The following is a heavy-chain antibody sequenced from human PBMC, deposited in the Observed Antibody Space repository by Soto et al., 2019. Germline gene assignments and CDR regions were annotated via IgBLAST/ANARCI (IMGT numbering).Heavy chain of an antibody. Sequence: PGGSLRLSCAASGFTFSSYWMSWVRQAPGKGLEWVANIKQDGSEKYYVDSVKGRFTISRDNAKNSLYLQMNSLRAEDTAVYYCARETRRLYGGYGFPQWLVHNWFDPWGQGTLVTVYS. CDR2: IKQDGSEK. CDR3: ARETRRLYGGYGFPQWLVHNWFDP. D-gene: IGHD5-12*01. J-gene: IGHJ5*02. CDR1: GFTFSSYW. V-gene: IGHV3-7*03.